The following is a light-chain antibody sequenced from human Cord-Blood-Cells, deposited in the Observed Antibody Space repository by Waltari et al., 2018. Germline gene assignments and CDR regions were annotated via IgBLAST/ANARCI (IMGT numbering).Light chain of an antibody. CDR3: QQYNSYGT. J-gene: IGKJ1*01. V-gene: IGKV1-5*03. CDR2: KAS. CDR1: PSISSW. Sequence: DIQMTQSPSTLSASVGDRVNITCRASPSISSWLAWYQQKPGKAPKLLIYKASSLESGVPSRFSGSGSGTEFTLTISSLQPDDFATYYCQQYNSYGTFGQGTKVEIK.